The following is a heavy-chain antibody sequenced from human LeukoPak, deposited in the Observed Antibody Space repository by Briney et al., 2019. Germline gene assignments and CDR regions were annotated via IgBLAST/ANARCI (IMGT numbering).Heavy chain of an antibody. D-gene: IGHD4-17*01. CDR2: IYYSGTT. Sequence: SEPLSLPCTVSGGSISSSSDYWGWIRQPPGKGLEWIGSIYYSGTTYYNPSLKSRITISVDTSKNQFSLKLTSVTATDTAVYYCARSKLRLDPWGQGTLVTVSS. CDR3: ARSKLRLDP. V-gene: IGHV4-39*01. J-gene: IGHJ5*01. CDR1: GGSISSSSDY.